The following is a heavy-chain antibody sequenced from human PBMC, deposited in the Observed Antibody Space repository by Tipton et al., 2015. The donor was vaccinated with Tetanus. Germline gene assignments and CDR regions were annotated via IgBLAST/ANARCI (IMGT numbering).Heavy chain of an antibody. V-gene: IGHV3-30*03. Sequence: SLRLSCAASGFTFSNSGMHWVRQAPGKGLEWVAIISYDGNYQSCAESVKGRFTISRDNSKSTLFLQMNGLRAEDTAVYYCMYTISWSAFDYWGQGSLVTVSS. CDR1: GFTFSNSG. J-gene: IGHJ4*02. D-gene: IGHD6-13*01. CDR3: MYTISWSAFDY. CDR2: ISYDGNYQ.